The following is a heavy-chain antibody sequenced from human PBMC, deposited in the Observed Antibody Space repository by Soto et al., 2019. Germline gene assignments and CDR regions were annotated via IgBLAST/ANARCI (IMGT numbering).Heavy chain of an antibody. CDR2: IIPILGIA. V-gene: IGHV1-69*04. Sequence: SVKVSCKSSGYTFTSYGISWVRQAPGQGLEWMGRIIPILGIANYAQKFQGRVTITADKSTSTAYMELSSLRSEDTAVYYCAREHSGYDGAFDIWGQGTMVTVSS. J-gene: IGHJ3*02. CDR1: GYTFTSYG. CDR3: AREHSGYDGAFDI. D-gene: IGHD5-12*01.